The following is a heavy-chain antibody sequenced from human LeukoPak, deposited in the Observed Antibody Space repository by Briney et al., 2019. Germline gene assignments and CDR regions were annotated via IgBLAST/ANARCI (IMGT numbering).Heavy chain of an antibody. V-gene: IGHV1-2*02. D-gene: IGHD1-7*01. CDR1: GYTFSDYY. Sequence: ASVKVSCKASGYTFSDYYMHWVRQAPGQGLEWMGWINPYSGGTNYAEKFQGRVTMTRDTSISTAYMELSSLRSDDTAVYYCAREDNWNYDYWGQGTLVAVSS. CDR2: INPYSGGT. CDR3: AREDNWNYDY. J-gene: IGHJ4*02.